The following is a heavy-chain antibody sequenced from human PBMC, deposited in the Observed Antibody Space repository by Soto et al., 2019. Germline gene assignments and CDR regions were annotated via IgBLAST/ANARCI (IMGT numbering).Heavy chain of an antibody. CDR1: GGTFSSYA. CDR2: IIPIFGTA. D-gene: IGHD3-10*01. V-gene: IGHV1-69*12. CDR3: ARLSFGELFSSAFDI. Sequence: QVQLVQSGAEVKKPGSSVKVSCKASGGTFSSYAISWVRQAPGQGLEWMGGIIPIFGTANYAQKYQGRVTITADESTSIAYMELSRLRSEDTAVYYCARLSFGELFSSAFDIWGQGTMVTVSS. J-gene: IGHJ3*02.